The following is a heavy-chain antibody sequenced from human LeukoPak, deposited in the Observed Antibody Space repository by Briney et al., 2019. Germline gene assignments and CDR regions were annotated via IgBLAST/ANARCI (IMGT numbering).Heavy chain of an antibody. J-gene: IGHJ3*02. Sequence: PGGSLRLSCAASGFTVSSNYMSWVRQAPGKGLEWVSVIYSGGSTYYADSVKGRFTISRDNSKNTLYLQMNSLRAEDTAVYYCARGVGYGGNTDAFDIWGQGTMVTVSS. CDR1: GFTVSSNY. CDR2: IYSGGST. V-gene: IGHV3-66*01. D-gene: IGHD4-23*01. CDR3: ARGVGYGGNTDAFDI.